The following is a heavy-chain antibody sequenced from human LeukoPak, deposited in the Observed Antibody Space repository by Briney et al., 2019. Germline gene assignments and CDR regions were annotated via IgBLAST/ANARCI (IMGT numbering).Heavy chain of an antibody. V-gene: IGHV3-33*01. CDR2: IWYDGSNK. D-gene: IGHD3-22*01. CDR1: GFTFSSYC. J-gene: IGHJ3*02. Sequence: PGGSLRLSCAASGFTFSSYCMHWVRQAPGKGLEWVAVIWYDGSNKYYADSVKGRFTISRDNSKNTLYLQMNSLRAEDTAVYYCARDFGYYDSSGYSDAFDIWGQGTMVTVSS. CDR3: ARDFGYYDSSGYSDAFDI.